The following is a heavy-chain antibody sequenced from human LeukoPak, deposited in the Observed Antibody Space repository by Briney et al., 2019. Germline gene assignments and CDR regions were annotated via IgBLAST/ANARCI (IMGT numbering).Heavy chain of an antibody. D-gene: IGHD5-24*01. V-gene: IGHV4-59*01. J-gene: IGHJ3*02. Sequence: PSETLSLTCTVSGGSISSYYWSWIRQPPGKGLEWIGYIYYTGSTNYNPSLKSRVTISVDTSKNQFSLKLSSVTAADTAVYYCARVKGRWLQPDAFDIWGQGTMITVSS. CDR3: ARVKGRWLQPDAFDI. CDR1: GGSISSYY. CDR2: IYYTGST.